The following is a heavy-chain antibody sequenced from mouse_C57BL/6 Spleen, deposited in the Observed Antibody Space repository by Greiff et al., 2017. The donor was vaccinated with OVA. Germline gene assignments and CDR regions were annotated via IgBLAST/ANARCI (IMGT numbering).Heavy chain of an antibody. CDR1: GFTFSSYA. Sequence: DVMLVESGEGLVKPGGSLKLSCAASGFTFSSYAMSWVRQTPEKRLEWVAYISSGGDYIYYADTVKGRFTISRDNARNTLYLQMSSLKSEDTAMYYCTREDGEDAMDYWGQGTSVTVSS. CDR3: TREDGEDAMDY. D-gene: IGHD2-3*01. V-gene: IGHV5-9-1*02. CDR2: ISSGGDYI. J-gene: IGHJ4*01.